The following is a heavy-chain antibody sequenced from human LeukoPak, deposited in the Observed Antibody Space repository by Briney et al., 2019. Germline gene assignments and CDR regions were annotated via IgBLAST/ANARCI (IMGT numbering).Heavy chain of an antibody. CDR1: GYSISSGYY. D-gene: IGHD3-10*01. V-gene: IGHV4-38-2*02. CDR3: ARGGVTMVRRTGVFDP. J-gene: IGHJ5*02. Sequence: SETLSLTCTVSGYSISSGYYWGWIRQPPGKGLEWIGSIYHSGSTYYNPSLKSRVTISVDTSKNQFSLKLSSVTAADTAVYYCARGGVTMVRRTGVFDPWGQGTLVTVSS. CDR2: IYHSGST.